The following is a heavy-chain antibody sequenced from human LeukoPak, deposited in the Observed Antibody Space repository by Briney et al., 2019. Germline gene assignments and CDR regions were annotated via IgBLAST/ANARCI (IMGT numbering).Heavy chain of an antibody. Sequence: PGESLKISCKGSGYIFTSYWIGWVRQMPGKGLEWMGIIYPGDSDTRYSPSFQGQVTISADKSISTAYLQWSSLKASDTAMYYCARRTVVPHWGMDVWGQGTTVTVSS. V-gene: IGHV5-51*01. CDR3: ARRTVVPHWGMDV. CDR2: IYPGDSDT. D-gene: IGHD4-23*01. CDR1: GYIFTSYW. J-gene: IGHJ6*02.